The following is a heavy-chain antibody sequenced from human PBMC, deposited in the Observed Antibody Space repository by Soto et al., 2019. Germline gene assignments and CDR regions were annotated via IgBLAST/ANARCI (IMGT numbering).Heavy chain of an antibody. V-gene: IGHV3-30*03. J-gene: IGHJ5*02. CDR1: GFTFSSYC. Sequence: GGPLRLSCAASGFTFSSYCMHWGRQAPGKGLEWVAVISYDGSNKYYADSVKGRFTISRDNSKNTLYLQMNSLGAEDTAVYYCARSPTRTNYADYFDPWGQGTLVTVSS. D-gene: IGHD4-17*01. CDR2: ISYDGSNK. CDR3: ARSPTRTNYADYFDP.